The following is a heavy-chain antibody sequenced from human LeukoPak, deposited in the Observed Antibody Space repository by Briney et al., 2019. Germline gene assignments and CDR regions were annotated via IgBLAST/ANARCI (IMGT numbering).Heavy chain of an antibody. CDR1: GFTFRDYS. Sequence: GGSLRLSCAASGFTFRDYSMNWVRQAPGKGLEWVSSISSSSTYIYYADSMKGRFTISRNNAKNSLYLQMNSLRAEDTAVYYCARDSPLAEVLIDYWGQGTLVTVSS. CDR3: ARDSPLAEVLIDY. CDR2: ISSSSTYI. J-gene: IGHJ4*02. V-gene: IGHV3-21*01.